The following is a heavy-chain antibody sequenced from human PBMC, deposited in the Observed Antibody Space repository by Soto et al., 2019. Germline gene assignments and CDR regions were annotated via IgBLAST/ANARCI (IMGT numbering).Heavy chain of an antibody. CDR1: GGYISTYY. CDR3: ERGLHLGEFWDYSYIYMDV. Sequence: QVQLQESGPGLVKPSETLSLTCTVSGGYISTYYWSWIRQPPGEGLEWIGYIYYSGSTTYSPSLKSRVTMAEDTSTSQFSLRLTSVTAADTAVYDCERGLHLGEFWDYSYIYMDVWGEGTTVTVSS. D-gene: IGHD3-16*01. J-gene: IGHJ6*03. CDR2: IYYSGST. V-gene: IGHV4-59*01.